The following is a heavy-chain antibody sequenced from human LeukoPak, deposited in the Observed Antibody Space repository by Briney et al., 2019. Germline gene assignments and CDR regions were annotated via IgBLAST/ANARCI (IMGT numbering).Heavy chain of an antibody. Sequence: RPSGTLSLTCTVSSGSISSGDYYWSWIRQPPGKGLEWIGYIYYSGSTYYNPSLKSRVTISVDTSKNQFSLKLSSVTAADTAVYYCARALRDYGDYLLDYWGQGTLVTVSS. J-gene: IGHJ4*02. CDR3: ARALRDYGDYLLDY. V-gene: IGHV4-30-4*01. CDR1: SGSISSGDYY. D-gene: IGHD4-17*01. CDR2: IYYSGST.